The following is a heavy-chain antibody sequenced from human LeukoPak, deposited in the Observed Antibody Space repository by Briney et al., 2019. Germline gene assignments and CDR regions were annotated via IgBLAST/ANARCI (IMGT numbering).Heavy chain of an antibody. CDR1: GYTFTDFY. CDR3: AREYSGSYRPKGVFDI. Sequence: ASVKVSCKASGYTFTDFYMLWVRQAPGQGLEWLGWINPNSGGTDYAQKFQGRVTMTEDTSTDTAYMELSSLRSEDTAVYYCAREYSGSYRPKGVFDIWGQGTMVTVSS. D-gene: IGHD1-26*01. V-gene: IGHV1-2*02. CDR2: INPNSGGT. J-gene: IGHJ3*02.